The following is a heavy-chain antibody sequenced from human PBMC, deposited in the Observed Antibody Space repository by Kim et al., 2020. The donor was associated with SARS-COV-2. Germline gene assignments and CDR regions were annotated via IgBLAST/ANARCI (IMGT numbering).Heavy chain of an antibody. Sequence: SLKVQVTISVDTSKNQFSLKLSSVTAADTAVYYCARGITIFGVVTNGMDVWGQGTTVTVSS. J-gene: IGHJ6*02. D-gene: IGHD3-3*01. CDR3: ARGITIFGVVTNGMDV. V-gene: IGHV4-31*01.